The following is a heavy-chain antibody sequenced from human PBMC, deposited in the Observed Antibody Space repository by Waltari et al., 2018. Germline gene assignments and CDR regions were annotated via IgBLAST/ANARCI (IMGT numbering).Heavy chain of an antibody. J-gene: IGHJ4*02. D-gene: IGHD6-13*01. CDR3: ARDAEIAAFFDY. Sequence: VQLVQSGAEVKKPGASVKVSCKASGYTFTSYDINWVRQATGQGLEWVSSISSSSSYIYYADSVKGRFTISRDNAKNSLYLQMNSLRAEDTAVYYCARDAEIAAFFDYWGQGTLVTVSS. V-gene: IGHV3-21*01. CDR1: GYTFTSYD. CDR2: ISSSSSYI.